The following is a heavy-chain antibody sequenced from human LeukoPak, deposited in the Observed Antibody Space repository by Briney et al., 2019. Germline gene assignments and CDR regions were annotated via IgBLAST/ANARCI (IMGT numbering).Heavy chain of an antibody. CDR2: INASGST. J-gene: IGHJ5*02. CDR1: GGSISSYY. D-gene: IGHD5-12*01. V-gene: IGHV4-4*07. Sequence: SETLSLTCSVSGGSISSYYWSWIRQTAGKGLEWIGRINASGSTRFNPSLKSRVTMSVDTSKSQFSLKLSSVTAADTAVYFCARGMAVAYDYNWFDPWGQGTLVTVSS. CDR3: ARGMAVAYDYNWFDP.